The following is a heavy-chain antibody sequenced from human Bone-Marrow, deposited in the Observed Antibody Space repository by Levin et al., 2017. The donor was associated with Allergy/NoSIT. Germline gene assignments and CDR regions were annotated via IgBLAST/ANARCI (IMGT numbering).Heavy chain of an antibody. V-gene: IGHV4-34*01. J-gene: IGHJ5*02. CDR2: INHSGST. Sequence: SQTLSLPCAVYGGSFRGYYWSWIRQPPGKGLEWIGEINHSGSTNYNPSLKSRVTISVDTSKNQFSLKLSSVTAADTAVYYCARGSSGWYNWFDPWGQGTLVTVSS. D-gene: IGHD6-19*01. CDR3: ARGSSGWYNWFDP. CDR1: GGSFRGYY.